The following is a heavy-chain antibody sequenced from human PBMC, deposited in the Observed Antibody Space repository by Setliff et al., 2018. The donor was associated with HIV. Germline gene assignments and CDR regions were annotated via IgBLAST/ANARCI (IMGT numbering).Heavy chain of an antibody. J-gene: IGHJ4*02. CDR2: ISHSGST. Sequence: KASETLSLTCGVSGIPIDRVYSWAWIRQPPGKGLEWIGTISHSGSTHYNSPLQGRISISIDTSKNQFSLTLTSVTAADTAVYYCARSYRHMVRGTRPFDYWGQGTLVTVSS. CDR3: ARSYRHMVRGTRPFDY. D-gene: IGHD3-10*01. V-gene: IGHV4-38-2*01. CDR1: GIPIDRVYS.